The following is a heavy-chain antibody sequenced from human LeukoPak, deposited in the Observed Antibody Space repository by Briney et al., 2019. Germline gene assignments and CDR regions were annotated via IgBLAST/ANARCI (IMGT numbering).Heavy chain of an antibody. Sequence: PGGSLRLSCAASGFSFSSYEMNWVRQAPGKGLEWVSYINSSGSTIYYADSVKGRFTISRDNAKNSLYLQMNSLRAEDTAVYYCARDYGMATITGYFDYWGQGTLVTVSS. V-gene: IGHV3-48*03. CDR3: ARDYGMATITGYFDY. D-gene: IGHD5-24*01. CDR2: INSSGSTI. CDR1: GFSFSSYE. J-gene: IGHJ4*02.